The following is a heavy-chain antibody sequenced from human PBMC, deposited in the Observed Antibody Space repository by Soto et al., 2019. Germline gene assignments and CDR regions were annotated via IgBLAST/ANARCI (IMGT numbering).Heavy chain of an antibody. CDR3: VSDGSSGWHFDS. CDR2: VRQDGSQK. V-gene: IGHV3-7*01. D-gene: IGHD6-19*01. Sequence: EVQLVESGGGSVQPGGSLRLSCEASGFTFSNFWMSWIRQVPGKGLEWVANVRQDGSQKYLVDSVKGRLTISRDNAKNSLYLQMNSPRAEHTAGYYCVSDGSSGWHFDSWRQGTLVTVSS. J-gene: IGHJ4*02. CDR1: GFTFSNFW.